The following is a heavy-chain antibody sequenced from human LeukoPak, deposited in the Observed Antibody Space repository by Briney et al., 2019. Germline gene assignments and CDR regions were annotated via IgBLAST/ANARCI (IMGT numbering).Heavy chain of an antibody. CDR1: GGSISSYY. V-gene: IGHV4-59*08. CDR2: INYSGST. CDR3: ARYSNDFDY. J-gene: IGHJ4*02. Sequence: SETLSLTCTVSGGSISSYYWSWIRQPPGKGLEWIGYINYSGSTKYNPSLNSRVTISTDTSKNQFSLEVSSVTAADTAVYYCARYSNDFDYWGQGALVTVSS. D-gene: IGHD1-26*01.